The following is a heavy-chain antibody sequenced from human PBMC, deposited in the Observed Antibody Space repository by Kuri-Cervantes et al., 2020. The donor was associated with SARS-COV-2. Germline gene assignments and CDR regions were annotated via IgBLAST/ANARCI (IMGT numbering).Heavy chain of an antibody. J-gene: IGHJ6*02. V-gene: IGHV3-53*01. D-gene: IGHD2-2*02. CDR1: GFTVSSNY. CDR3: ARDIKYQLLYPGWGMDV. CDR2: IYSGGST. Sequence: GGSLRLCCAASGFTVSSNYMSWVRQAPGKGLEWVSVIYSGGSTYYADSVKGRFTISRDNSKNTLYLQMNSLRAEDTAVYYCARDIKYQLLYPGWGMDVWGQGTTVTVSS.